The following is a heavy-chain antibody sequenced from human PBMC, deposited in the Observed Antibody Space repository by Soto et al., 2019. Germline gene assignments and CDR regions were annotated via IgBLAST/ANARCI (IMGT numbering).Heavy chain of an antibody. V-gene: IGHV3-30*18. CDR1: GFTFSSYG. J-gene: IGHJ4*02. Sequence: GGSLRLSYAASGFTFSSYGMHWVRQAPGKGLEWVAVISYDGSNKYYADSVKGRFTISRDNSKNTLYLQMSSLRAEDTAVYYCAKAGSPAPPFFDYWGQGTLVTVSS. D-gene: IGHD3-10*01. CDR2: ISYDGSNK. CDR3: AKAGSPAPPFFDY.